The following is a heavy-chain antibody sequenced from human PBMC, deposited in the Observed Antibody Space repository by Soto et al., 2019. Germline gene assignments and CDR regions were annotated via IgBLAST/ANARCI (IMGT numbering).Heavy chain of an antibody. V-gene: IGHV3-73*01. CDR1: GFTFSGSA. Sequence: GGSLRLSCAASGFTFSGSAIHWVRQASGKGLEWVGRIRSKANSYATAYAASVKGRFTISRDDSKNTAYLQMNSLKTEDTAVNYCTRRECSSTSCYVDYWGQGTLVTVSS. CDR3: TRRECSSTSCYVDY. D-gene: IGHD2-2*01. CDR2: IRSKANSYAT. J-gene: IGHJ4*02.